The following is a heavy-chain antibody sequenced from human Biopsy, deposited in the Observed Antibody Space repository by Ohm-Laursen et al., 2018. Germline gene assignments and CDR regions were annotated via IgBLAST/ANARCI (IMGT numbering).Heavy chain of an antibody. CDR2: ISWNSDKI. V-gene: IGHV3-9*01. D-gene: IGHD4-17*01. Sequence: RSLRLSCAASGFTFDDHAMHWVRQPPGKGLEWASGISWNSDKIGYADSVKGRFTVSRDNAKNSLYLQMNSLRAEDTAFYYCTKDQDYGDYGMDVWGQGTTVTVSS. J-gene: IGHJ6*02. CDR3: TKDQDYGDYGMDV. CDR1: GFTFDDHA.